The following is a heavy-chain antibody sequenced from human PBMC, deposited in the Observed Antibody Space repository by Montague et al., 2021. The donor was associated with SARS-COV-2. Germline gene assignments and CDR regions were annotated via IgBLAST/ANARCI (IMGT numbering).Heavy chain of an antibody. D-gene: IGHD3-10*01. CDR2: INHSGSA. Sequence: SETLSLTCAVYGGSFSGYYWSWIRQPPGEGLEWIGEINHSGSANYNPSLKSRVTISVDTSKTQFSLKLSSVTAADTAVYYCARVRYYGSGTSLGMDVWGQGTTVTVSS. CDR3: ARVRYYGSGTSLGMDV. V-gene: IGHV4-34*01. CDR1: GGSFSGYY. J-gene: IGHJ6*02.